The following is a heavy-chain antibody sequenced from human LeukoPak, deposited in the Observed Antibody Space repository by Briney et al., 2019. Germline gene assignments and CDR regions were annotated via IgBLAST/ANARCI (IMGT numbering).Heavy chain of an antibody. D-gene: IGHD1-26*01. CDR2: FDPEDGET. CDR1: GYTLTELS. Sequence: ASVKVSCKVSGYTLTELSMHWVRQAPGKGLEWMGGFDPEDGETIYAQKFQGRVTMTEDTSTDTAYMELSRLRSDDTAVYYCARVGATVGYYYYYYMDVWGKGTTVTVSS. V-gene: IGHV1-24*01. J-gene: IGHJ6*03. CDR3: ARVGATVGYYYYYYMDV.